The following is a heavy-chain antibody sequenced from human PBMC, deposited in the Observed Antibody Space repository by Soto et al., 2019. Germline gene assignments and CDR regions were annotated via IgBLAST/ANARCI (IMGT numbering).Heavy chain of an antibody. CDR3: ARATGSNHPFDY. CDR2: ISTDGSST. J-gene: IGHJ4*02. Sequence: EVQLVESGGGLVQPGGSLRLSCAATGFTFSTYWMHWVRQGPGKGPVWVSRISTDGSSTTYADSVKGRFTISRDNAKNTLYLQMNSLSAEDTAVYYCARATGSNHPFDYWGQGTLVTVSS. D-gene: IGHD2-2*01. V-gene: IGHV3-74*01. CDR1: GFTFSTYW.